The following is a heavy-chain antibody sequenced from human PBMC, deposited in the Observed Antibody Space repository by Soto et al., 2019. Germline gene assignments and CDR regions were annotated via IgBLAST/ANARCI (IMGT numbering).Heavy chain of an antibody. J-gene: IGHJ6*02. CDR1: GGTFSSYS. V-gene: IGHV1-69*18. D-gene: IGHD6-25*01. CDR3: ARAAVLTFTRFYDVDG. Sequence: QVHLVQSGAEVKTPGSSVKVSCAASGGTFSSYSINWVRQAPGQGLESMGRLIPMFGTTDYAQRFQGRVTFAADDSTNTASMEVTDLTSEDTAVYYCARAAVLTFTRFYDVDGWGQWTTVTVSS. CDR2: LIPMFGTT.